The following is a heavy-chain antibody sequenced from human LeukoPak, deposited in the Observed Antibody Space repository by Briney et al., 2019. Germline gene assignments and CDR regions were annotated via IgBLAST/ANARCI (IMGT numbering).Heavy chain of an antibody. D-gene: IGHD6-13*01. Sequence: GGSLRLSCAASGFTFSSYAMSWVRQAPGKGLEWVSGISGSGGSTYNADSVKGRFTISRDNSKNTLYLQMNSLRAEDTAVYYCASLPPPLAAAGTLWYFDLWGRGTLVTVSS. CDR1: GFTFSSYA. CDR3: ASLPPPLAAAGTLWYFDL. CDR2: ISGSGGST. J-gene: IGHJ2*01. V-gene: IGHV3-23*01.